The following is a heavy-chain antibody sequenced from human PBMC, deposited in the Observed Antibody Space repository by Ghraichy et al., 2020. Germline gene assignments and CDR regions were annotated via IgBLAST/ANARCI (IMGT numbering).Heavy chain of an antibody. CDR3: ATYYYDSSGYFGY. CDR2: ISSSSSYI. J-gene: IGHJ4*02. D-gene: IGHD3-22*01. Sequence: GGSLRLSCAASGFTFSSYSMNWVRQAPGKGLEWVSSISSSSSYIYYADSVKGRLTISRDNAKNSLYLQMNSLRAEDTAVYYCATYYYDSSGYFGYWGQGTLVTGSS. CDR1: GFTFSSYS. V-gene: IGHV3-21*01.